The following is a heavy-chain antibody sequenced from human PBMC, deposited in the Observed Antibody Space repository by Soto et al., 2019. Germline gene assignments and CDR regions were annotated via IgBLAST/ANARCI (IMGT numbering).Heavy chain of an antibody. CDR1: GDSISRDY. Sequence: SGTPSLTCTVSGDSISRDYWSWIRQRPGKGLEWIGYIYYSGSTNYNPSLKSRVTISVDTSKNQFSLKLSSVTAADTAVYYCAREFIGDSRGYFDYWGQGTQVSVSS. CDR3: AREFIGDSRGYFDY. D-gene: IGHD3-10*01. J-gene: IGHJ4*01. CDR2: IYYSGST. V-gene: IGHV4-59*01.